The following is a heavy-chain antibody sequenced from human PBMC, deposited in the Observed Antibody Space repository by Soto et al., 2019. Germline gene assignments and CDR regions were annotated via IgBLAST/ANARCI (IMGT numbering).Heavy chain of an antibody. V-gene: IGHV3-48*01. Sequence: GGSLRLSCASSGFTFSSYSMNWVRQAPGKGLEWVSYISSSSSTIYYADSVKGRFTISRDNAKNSLYLQMNSLRAEDTAVYYCARIGRLRWGDYWGQGTLVTVSS. CDR2: ISSSSSTI. J-gene: IGHJ4*02. CDR3: ARIGRLRWGDY. D-gene: IGHD4-17*01. CDR1: GFTFSSYS.